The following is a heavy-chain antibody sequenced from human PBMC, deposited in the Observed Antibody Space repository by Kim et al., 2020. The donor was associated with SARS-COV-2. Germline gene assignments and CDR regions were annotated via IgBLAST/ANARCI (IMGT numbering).Heavy chain of an antibody. CDR1: GYSFTSYW. CDR3: ARFSVGASGHEYYYYGMDV. D-gene: IGHD2-15*01. V-gene: IGHV5-10-1*01. Sequence: GESLKISCKGSGYSFTSYWISWVRQMPGKGLEWMGRIDPSDSYTNYSPSFQGHVTISADKSISTAYLQWSSLKASDTAMYYCARFSVGASGHEYYYYGMDVWGQGTTVTVSS. CDR2: IDPSDSYT. J-gene: IGHJ6*02.